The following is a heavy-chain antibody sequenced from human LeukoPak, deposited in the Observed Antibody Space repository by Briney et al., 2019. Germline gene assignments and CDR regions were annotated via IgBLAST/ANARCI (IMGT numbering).Heavy chain of an antibody. J-gene: IGHJ4*02. CDR2: ISSSSSTI. Sequence: GGSLRLSCAASGFTFSSYSMNWVRQAPGKGLEWVSYISSSSSTIYYVDSVKGRFTISRDNAKNSLYLQMNSLRDEDTAVYYCARVAAGYSVNYFDYWGQGTLVTVSS. CDR3: ARVAAGYSVNYFDY. D-gene: IGHD4-23*01. V-gene: IGHV3-48*02. CDR1: GFTFSSYS.